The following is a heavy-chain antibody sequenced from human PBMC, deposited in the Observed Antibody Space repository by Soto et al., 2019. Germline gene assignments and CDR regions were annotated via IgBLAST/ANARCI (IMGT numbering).Heavy chain of an antibody. CDR3: ARGSGSGSYSPDDY. V-gene: IGHV1-69*13. J-gene: IGHJ4*02. D-gene: IGHD3-10*01. CDR1: GGTFSSYA. Sequence: SVKVSCKASGGTFSSYAISWVRQAPGQGLEWMGGIIPIFGTANYAQKFQGRVTITADESTSTAYMELSSLRSEDTAVYYCARGSGSGSYSPDDYWGQGILVTVS. CDR2: IIPIFGTA.